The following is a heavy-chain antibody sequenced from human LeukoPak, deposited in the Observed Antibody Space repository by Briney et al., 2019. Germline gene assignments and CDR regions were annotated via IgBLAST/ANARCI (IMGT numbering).Heavy chain of an antibody. CDR2: ISGSGGST. CDR1: GFTFSSYT. Sequence: GGSLRLSCAASGFTFSSYTMSWVRQAPGKGLEWVSAISGSGGSTYYADSVKGRFTISRDNSKNTLYLQMNILRAEDTAVYYCTTIDEVNRKLDYWGQGTLVTVSS. V-gene: IGHV3-23*01. CDR3: TTIDEVNRKLDY. J-gene: IGHJ4*02. D-gene: IGHD5-24*01.